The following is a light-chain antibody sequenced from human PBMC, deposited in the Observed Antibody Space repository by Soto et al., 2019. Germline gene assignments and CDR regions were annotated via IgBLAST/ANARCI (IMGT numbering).Light chain of an antibody. CDR3: QHSYSAPYT. J-gene: IGKJ2*01. CDR2: AAS. V-gene: IGKV1-39*01. CDR1: QTIDNY. Sequence: DIQMTQSPYSLSASVGDRVTITCRASQTIDNYVNWYQQKPGEAPKLLIFAASSLQTGVPSRFSGSKSGTAFFFTISSLPPEDFSTYYCQHSYSAPYTFGQGTKVEL.